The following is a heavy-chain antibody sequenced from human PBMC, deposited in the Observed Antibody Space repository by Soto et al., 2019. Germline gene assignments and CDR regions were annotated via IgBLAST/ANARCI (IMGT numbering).Heavy chain of an antibody. CDR1: GGTFSSYA. J-gene: IGHJ5*01. D-gene: IGHD6-19*01. CDR2: IIPIFGTA. Sequence: GASVKVSCKASGGTFSSYAISWVRQAPGQGLEWMGGIIPIFGTANYAQKFQGRVTITADKSTSTAYMELSSLGSEDTAVYYCAMSGWSANWFDAWGQGTLVTVSS. V-gene: IGHV1-69*06. CDR3: AMSGWSANWFDA.